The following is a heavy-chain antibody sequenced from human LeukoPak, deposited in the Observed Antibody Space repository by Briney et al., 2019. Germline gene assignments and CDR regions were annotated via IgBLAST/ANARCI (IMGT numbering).Heavy chain of an antibody. CDR3: ATIAARGNYFDY. J-gene: IGHJ4*02. D-gene: IGHD6-13*01. CDR2: IYPGDSDT. V-gene: IGHV5-51*01. Sequence: GESLKISCEGSGYTFTSYWIAWVRQMPGKGLEWMGLIYPGDSDTNYSPSFQGQVTISADKSISTAYLQWSSLKASGTAMYYCATIAARGNYFDYWGQGTLVTVSS. CDR1: GYTFTSYW.